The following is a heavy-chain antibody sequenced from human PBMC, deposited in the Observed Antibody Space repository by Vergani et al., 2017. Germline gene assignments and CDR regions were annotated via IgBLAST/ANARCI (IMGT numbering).Heavy chain of an antibody. CDR1: GFTFGDYA. CDR3: TRISLSGYSSSWYPGYYYYGMDV. V-gene: IGHV3-49*03. Sequence: EVQLVESGGGLVQPGRSLRLSCTASGFTFGDYAMSWFRQAPGKGLEWVGFIRSKAYGGPTEYAASVKGRFTISRDDSKSIAYLKMNSLKTEDTAVYYCTRISLSGYSSSWYPGYYYYGMDVWGQGTTVTVSS. J-gene: IGHJ6*02. D-gene: IGHD6-13*01. CDR2: IRSKAYGGPT.